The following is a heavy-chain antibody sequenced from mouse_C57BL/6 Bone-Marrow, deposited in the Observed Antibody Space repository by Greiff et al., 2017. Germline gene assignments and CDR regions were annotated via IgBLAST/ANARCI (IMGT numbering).Heavy chain of an antibody. CDR2: IDPSDSYT. J-gene: IGHJ2*01. CDR1: GYTFTSYW. Sequence: QVQLQQPGAELVRPGTSVKLSCKASGYTFTSYWMHWVKQRPGQGLEWIGVIDPSDSYTNYNQKFKGKATLTVDTSSSTAYMQLSSLTSEDSAVYYCARDDYGRVAHWFDYRGQGTTLTVSS. CDR3: ARDDYGRVAHWFDY. D-gene: IGHD1-1*01. V-gene: IGHV1-59*01.